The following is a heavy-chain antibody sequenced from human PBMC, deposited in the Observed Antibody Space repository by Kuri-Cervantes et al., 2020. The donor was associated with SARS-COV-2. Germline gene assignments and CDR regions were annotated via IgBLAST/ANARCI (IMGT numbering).Heavy chain of an antibody. J-gene: IGHJ4*02. Sequence: SVKVSCKASGGTFSSYAISWVRQAPGQGLEWMGGIIPIFGTANYAQKFQGRVTITADESTSTAYMEPSSLRSEDTAVYYCARVPYYDSFGYFDYWGQGTLVTVSS. CDR1: GGTFSSYA. CDR2: IIPIFGTA. D-gene: IGHD3-3*01. CDR3: ARVPYYDSFGYFDY. V-gene: IGHV1-69*13.